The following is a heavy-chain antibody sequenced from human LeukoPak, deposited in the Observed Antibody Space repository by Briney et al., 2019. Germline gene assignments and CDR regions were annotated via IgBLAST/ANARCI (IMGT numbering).Heavy chain of an antibody. Sequence: ASVKVSFKASVYTFTNYGISWLRQAPGQGLEWMGWISAYNGNTNYAQKLQGRVTMTTDTSTSTAYMELRSLRSDDTAVCYCAATYCSGGSCYVLGGVNWCDPWSQGTLVTVSS. D-gene: IGHD2-15*01. J-gene: IGHJ5*02. CDR3: AATYCSGGSCYVLGGVNWCDP. CDR1: VYTFTNYG. V-gene: IGHV1-18*01. CDR2: ISAYNGNT.